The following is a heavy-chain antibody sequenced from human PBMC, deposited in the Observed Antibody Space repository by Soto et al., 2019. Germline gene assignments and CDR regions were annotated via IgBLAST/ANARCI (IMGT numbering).Heavy chain of an antibody. CDR2: IWYDGSNK. J-gene: IGHJ3*02. V-gene: IGHV3-33*01. D-gene: IGHD3-10*01. Sequence: QVRLVESGGGVVQSGRSLRLSCAASGFSFSSYGMHWVRQAPGKGLEWVAVIWYDGSNKYYADSVKGRFTISRDNSKNTLYLLMNSMRAEDTAVYYCAIDGSGDSHAFDIWGQGTMGTVSS. CDR1: GFSFSSYG. CDR3: AIDGSGDSHAFDI.